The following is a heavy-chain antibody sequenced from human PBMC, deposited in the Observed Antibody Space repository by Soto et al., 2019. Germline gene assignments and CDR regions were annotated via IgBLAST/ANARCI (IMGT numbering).Heavy chain of an antibody. V-gene: IGHV4-30-2*01. D-gene: IGHD3-22*01. CDR3: ASEYYDSSYYYGMDV. Sequence: SETLSLTCAVSGGSISSGGYSWVCIRQAPGKGLEWIGYIYHSGSTYYNPSLKSRVTISVDRSKNQFSLKLSSVTAADTAVYYCASEYYDSSYYYGMDVWGQGTTVTVSS. CDR2: IYHSGST. J-gene: IGHJ6*02. CDR1: GGSISSGGYS.